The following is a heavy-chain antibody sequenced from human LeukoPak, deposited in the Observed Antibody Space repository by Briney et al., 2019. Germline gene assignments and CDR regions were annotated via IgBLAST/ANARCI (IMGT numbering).Heavy chain of an antibody. D-gene: IGHD3-22*01. V-gene: IGHV3-30*18. CDR2: ISYDGSNK. CDR3: AKERPYYYGSSGYKSYYFDY. CDR1: GFTFSSYG. J-gene: IGHJ4*02. Sequence: GGSLRLSCAASGFTFSSYGMHWVRQAPGKGLEWVAVISYDGSNKYYADSVKGRFTISRDNSKNTLYLQMNSLRAEDTAVYYCAKERPYYYGSSGYKSYYFDYWGQGTLVTVSS.